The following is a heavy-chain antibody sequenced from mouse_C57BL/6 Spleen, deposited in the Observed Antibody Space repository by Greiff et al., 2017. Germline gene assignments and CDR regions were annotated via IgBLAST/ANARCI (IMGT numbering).Heavy chain of an antibody. CDR1: GFNIKNTY. D-gene: IGHD1-1*01. CDR2: IDPANGNT. CDR3: ALTTVVAKGAFDY. J-gene: IGHJ2*01. Sequence: VQLQQSVAELVRPGASVKLSCTASGFNIKNTYMHWVKQRPEQGLEWIGRIDPANGNTKYAPQFQGKATITAGTSSNTAYLQLSSLTSEYTAIYYCALTTVVAKGAFDYWGQGTTLTVSS. V-gene: IGHV14-3*01.